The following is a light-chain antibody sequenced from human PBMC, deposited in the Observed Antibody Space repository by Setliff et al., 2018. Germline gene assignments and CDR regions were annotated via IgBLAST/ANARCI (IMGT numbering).Light chain of an antibody. V-gene: IGLV2-11*01. CDR3: CSYTGFSYV. CDR2: DVR. Sequence: LTQPRSVSGSPGRSVTISCTGTSSDVGAYNYVSWYQQHPGKVPKLMIYDVRKRPSGVPDRFSGSKSGNTASLTISGLQAEDEADYYCCSYTGFSYVFGSGTKVTVL. J-gene: IGLJ1*01. CDR1: SSDVGAYNY.